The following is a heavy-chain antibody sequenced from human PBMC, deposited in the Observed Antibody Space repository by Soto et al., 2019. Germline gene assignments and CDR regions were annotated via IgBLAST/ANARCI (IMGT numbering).Heavy chain of an antibody. CDR1: GFAFSSHP. CDR3: ARRAFGSSRSFDI. D-gene: IGHD6-6*01. V-gene: IGHV3-23*01. CDR2: ISDSGGLT. J-gene: IGHJ3*02. Sequence: GGSLRLSCAASGFAFSSHPMSWVRQAPERGLEWVSGISDSGGLTYNADSVKGRFTISRDNSKNTLYLQMNSLRAEDTALYYCARRAFGSSRSFDIWGQGTMVIVSS.